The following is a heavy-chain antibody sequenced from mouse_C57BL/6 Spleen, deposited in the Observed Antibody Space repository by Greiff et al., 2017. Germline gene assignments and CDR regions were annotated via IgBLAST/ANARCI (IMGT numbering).Heavy chain of an antibody. J-gene: IGHJ2*01. V-gene: IGHV1-26*01. D-gene: IGHD2-4*01. CDR3: ARPYYDYPFDY. Sequence: EVQLQQSGPELVKPGASVKISCKASGYTFTDYYMNWVKQSHGKSLEWIGDINPNNGGTSYNQKFKGKATLTVDKSSSTAYMELRSLTSEDSAVYYCARPYYDYPFDYWGQGTTLTVSS. CDR1: GYTFTDYY. CDR2: INPNNGGT.